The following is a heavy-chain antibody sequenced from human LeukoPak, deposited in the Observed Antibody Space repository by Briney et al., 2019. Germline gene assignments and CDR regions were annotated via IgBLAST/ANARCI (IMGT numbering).Heavy chain of an antibody. CDR2: INHSGST. V-gene: IGHV4-39*07. CDR1: GGSISSGGYS. D-gene: IGHD3-10*01. Sequence: PSETLSLTCTVSGGSISSGGYSWSWIRQPPGKGLEWIGEINHSGSTNYNPSLKSRVTISVDTPKNQFSLKLSSVTAADTAVYYCARGNTRLLWFGELLIRPSYFDYWGQGTLVTVSS. CDR3: ARGNTRLLWFGELLIRPSYFDY. J-gene: IGHJ4*02.